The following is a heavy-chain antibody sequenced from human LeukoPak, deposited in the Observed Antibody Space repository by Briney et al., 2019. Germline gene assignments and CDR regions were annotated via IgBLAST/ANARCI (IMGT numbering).Heavy chain of an antibody. D-gene: IGHD4-23*01. CDR1: GGSISSYY. Sequence: SETLSLTCTVSGGSISSYYWSWIRQPPGKGLEWVGYIYYSGSTNYNPSLKRRVTISVDTSKNQFSLKLSSVTAADTAVYYCARDHYGGNSFFDYWGQGTLVTVSS. J-gene: IGHJ4*02. CDR3: ARDHYGGNSFFDY. V-gene: IGHV4-59*01. CDR2: IYYSGST.